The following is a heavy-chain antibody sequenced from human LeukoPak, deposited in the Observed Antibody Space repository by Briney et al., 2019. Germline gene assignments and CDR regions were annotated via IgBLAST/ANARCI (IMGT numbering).Heavy chain of an antibody. V-gene: IGHV4-34*01. D-gene: IGHD3-10*01. J-gene: IGHJ4*02. Sequence: PSETLSLTCAVYGGSFSVYYWSWIRQPPGKGLEWIGEINHSGSTNYNPSLKSRVTISVDTSKNQFSLKLSSVTAADTAVYYCARGRGYYYGSGYKTYYFDYWGQGTLVTVSS. CDR1: GGSFSVYY. CDR2: INHSGST. CDR3: ARGRGYYYGSGYKTYYFDY.